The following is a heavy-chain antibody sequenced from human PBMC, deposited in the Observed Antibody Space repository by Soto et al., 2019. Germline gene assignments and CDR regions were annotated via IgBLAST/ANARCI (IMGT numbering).Heavy chain of an antibody. V-gene: IGHV4-30-4*01. CDR1: GGSISSGYYY. D-gene: IGHD3-9*01. CDR2: IYYSGNT. Sequence: PSETLSLTCSVSGGSISSGYYYWSWIRQPPGKGLEWIGYIYYSGNTYYNPSLKSRLIISIDTSKNQFSLTVGPVTAADTAVYYCPSSSIYGLYVLGQGTTGTVSS. J-gene: IGHJ6*02. CDR3: PSSSIYGLYV.